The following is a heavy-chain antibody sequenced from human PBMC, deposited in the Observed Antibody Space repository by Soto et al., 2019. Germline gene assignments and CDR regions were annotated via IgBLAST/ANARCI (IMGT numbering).Heavy chain of an antibody. CDR1: GGIFSGYA. CDR3: GGRNSGSADEEVSHYGLDV. CDR2: IIPFFGRS. D-gene: IGHD3-10*01. V-gene: IGHV1-69*01. Sequence: VQLVQSGTEVKEPGSSVKVSCKASGGIFSGYAFGWVRQSPGQGLEWLGGIIPFFGRSDYAKKFQGRVMITADESSTTAYLGRSGLRSEAAAVDYCGGRNSGSADEEVSHYGLDVWGQGTTVTVSS. J-gene: IGHJ6*02.